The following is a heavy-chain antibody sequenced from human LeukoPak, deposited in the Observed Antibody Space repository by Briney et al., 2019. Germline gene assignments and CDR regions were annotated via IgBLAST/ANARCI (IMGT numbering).Heavy chain of an antibody. CDR2: IYYSGST. CDR1: GGSFSGYY. CDR3: ARDQATGGPDY. Sequence: PSETLSLTCAVYGGSFSGYYWSWIRQPPGKGLEWIGYIYYSGSTNYNPSLKSRVTISVDTSKNQFSLKLSSVTAADTAVYYCARDQATGGPDYWGQGTLVTVSS. V-gene: IGHV4-59*01. D-gene: IGHD1-26*01. J-gene: IGHJ4*02.